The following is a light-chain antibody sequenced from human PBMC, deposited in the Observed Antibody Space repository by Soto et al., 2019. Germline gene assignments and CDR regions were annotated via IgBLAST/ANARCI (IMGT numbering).Light chain of an antibody. J-gene: IGLJ2*01. V-gene: IGLV2-14*01. Sequence: QSALTQPASVYGSPGQSITISCTGTSSDVGGYNYVSWYQQHPGKAPKLMIYDVSNRPSGVSNRFSGSKSGNTASLTISGLQAEDEGDYYCSSYTSSSTLVVFGGGTKLTVL. CDR1: SSDVGGYNY. CDR2: DVS. CDR3: SSYTSSSTLVV.